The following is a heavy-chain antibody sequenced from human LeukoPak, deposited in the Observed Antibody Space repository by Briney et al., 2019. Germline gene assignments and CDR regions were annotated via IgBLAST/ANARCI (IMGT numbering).Heavy chain of an antibody. CDR1: GGSISSYY. V-gene: IGHV4-59*01. J-gene: IGHJ3*02. D-gene: IGHD3-22*01. Sequence: SETLSLTCTVSGGSISSYYWSWLRQPPGKGLESIGYIYSSGSTHYNPSLKSRVTISVDTSKNQFSLKLSSVTAADTAVYYCARARNYYDSSGFYYEGDAFDIWGQGTMVTVSS. CDR3: ARARNYYDSSGFYYEGDAFDI. CDR2: IYSSGST.